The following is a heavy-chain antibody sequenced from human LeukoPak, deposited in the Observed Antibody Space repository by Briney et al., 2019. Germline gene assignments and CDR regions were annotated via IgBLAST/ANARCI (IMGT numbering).Heavy chain of an antibody. V-gene: IGHV4-61*02. CDR2: IYTSGST. CDR3: ARLVPPGGGDCTGSNCHTVYYFDY. Sequence: SQTLSLTCTVSGGSISSGSYYWSWIRQPAGKGLEWIGRIYTSGSTNYNPSLKSRVTISVDAAKNQFSLMLTSVTAADTAVYYCARLVPPGGGDCTGSNCHTVYYFDYWGQGTLVTVSS. D-gene: IGHD2-15*01. J-gene: IGHJ4*02. CDR1: GGSISSGSYY.